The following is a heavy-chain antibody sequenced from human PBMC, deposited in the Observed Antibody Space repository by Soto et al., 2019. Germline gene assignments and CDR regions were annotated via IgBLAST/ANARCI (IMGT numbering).Heavy chain of an antibody. CDR3: ARWSLLVPGSSARGYFDY. CDR1: GGSISSSSHF. CDR2: FYFSGGT. J-gene: IGHJ4*02. Sequence: KTSETLSLTCTVSGGSISSSSHFWGWIRQPPGKGLEWIGNFYFSGGTYYSPSLKSRVTISADTSKNQFSLKLSSVTAADSAVYYCARWSLLVPGSSARGYFDYWGQGTLVTVSS. D-gene: IGHD2-2*01. V-gene: IGHV4-39*01.